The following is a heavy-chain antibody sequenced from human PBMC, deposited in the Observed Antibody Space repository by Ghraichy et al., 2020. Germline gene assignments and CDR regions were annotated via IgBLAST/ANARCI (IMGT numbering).Heavy chain of an antibody. D-gene: IGHD4-23*01. CDR2: IYYSGST. CDR1: GGSISSYY. J-gene: IGHJ4*02. V-gene: IGHV4-59*01. Sequence: SQTLSLTCTVSGGSISSYYWSWIRQPPGKGLEWIGYIYYSGSTNYNPSLKSRVTISVDTSKNQFSLKLSSVTAADTAVYYCARVRWGYFDYWGQGTLVTVSS. CDR3: ARVRWGYFDY.